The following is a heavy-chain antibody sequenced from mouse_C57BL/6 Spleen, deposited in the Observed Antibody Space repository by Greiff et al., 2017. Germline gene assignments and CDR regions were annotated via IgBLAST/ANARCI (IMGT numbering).Heavy chain of an antibody. V-gene: IGHV1-20*01. J-gene: IGHJ4*01. CDR2: INPYNGAT. D-gene: IGHD1-1*01. CDR3: ARWGNYEDYYAMDY. Sequence: VQLQQSGPELVKPGDSVKISCKASGYSFTGYFMNWVMQSHGKSLEWIGRINPYNGATFYNQKFKGKATLTVDKSSSTAHMELRSLKSEDSAVYYCARWGNYEDYYAMDYWGQGTSVTVAS. CDR1: GYSFTGYF.